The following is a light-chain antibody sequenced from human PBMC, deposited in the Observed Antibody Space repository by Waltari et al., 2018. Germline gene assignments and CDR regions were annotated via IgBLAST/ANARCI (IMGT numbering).Light chain of an antibody. CDR2: DAS. CDR3: QQFNSDPYT. V-gene: IGKV1-13*02. Sequence: AIQLTQSPSSLSASVGDRVIVTCRASQGISNSLAWYQQRSGRAPKLLIYDASNLQSGVPLRFSGSGSGTDFTLTISSLQPDDFSTYDCQQFNSDPYTFGQGTRLEIK. CDR1: QGISNS. J-gene: IGKJ2*01.